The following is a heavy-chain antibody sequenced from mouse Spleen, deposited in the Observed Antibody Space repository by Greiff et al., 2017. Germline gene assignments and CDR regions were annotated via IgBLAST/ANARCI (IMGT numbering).Heavy chain of an antibody. CDR3: AREGEWFAY. CDR2: IDPSDSYT. J-gene: IGHJ3*01. CDR1: GYTFTSYW. Sequence: QVQLQQPGAELVKPGASVKLSCKASGYTFTSYWMHWVKQRPGQGLEWIGEIDPSDSYTNYNQKFKGKATLTVDKSSSTAYMQLSSLTSEDSAVYNCAREGEWFAYWGQGTLVTVSA. V-gene: IGHV1-69*02.